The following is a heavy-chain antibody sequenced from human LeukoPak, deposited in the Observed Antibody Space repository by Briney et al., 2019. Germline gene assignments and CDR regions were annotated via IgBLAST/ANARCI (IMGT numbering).Heavy chain of an antibody. CDR2: ISGSGSST. CDR3: AKVTLMGIAAVGTCNWFDP. D-gene: IGHD6-13*01. J-gene: IGHJ5*02. Sequence: PGGSLRLSCAASGFTFSSYAMSWVPQAPGKGRVWVSDISGSGSSTYYADSVKGRFTISRDNHKNTLYLQINSLRVEDTAVYFCAKVTLMGIAAVGTCNWFDPWGQGTLVTVSS. CDR1: GFTFSSYA. V-gene: IGHV3-23*01.